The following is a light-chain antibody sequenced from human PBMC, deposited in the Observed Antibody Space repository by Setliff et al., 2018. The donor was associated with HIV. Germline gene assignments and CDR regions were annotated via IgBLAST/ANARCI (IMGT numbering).Light chain of an antibody. CDR2: RNN. CDR1: DSNIGSNT. V-gene: IGLV1-44*01. Sequence: QSVLTQPPSASGTPGQRVTISCSGSDSNIGSNTVNWYHQLPGTAPKLLISRNNQRPSGVPDRFSGSKSGTSASLAISGLQSEDEADYYCAAWDDSLSVFVFGTGTKVTV. J-gene: IGLJ1*01. CDR3: AAWDDSLSVFV.